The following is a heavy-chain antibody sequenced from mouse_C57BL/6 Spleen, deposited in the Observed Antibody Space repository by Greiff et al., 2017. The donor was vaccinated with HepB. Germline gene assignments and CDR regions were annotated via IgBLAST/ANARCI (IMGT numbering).Heavy chain of an antibody. CDR1: GYTFTSYW. CDR3: ARRDNYYGSSHWYFDV. V-gene: IGHV1-53*01. D-gene: IGHD1-1*01. Sequence: QVQLQQPGTELVKPGASVKLSCKASGYTFTSYWMHWVKQRPGQGLEWIGNINPSNGGTKYNEKFKSKATLTVDKSSSTAYMQLSSLTSEDSAVYYCARRDNYYGSSHWYFDVWGTGTTVTVSS. CDR2: INPSNGGT. J-gene: IGHJ1*03.